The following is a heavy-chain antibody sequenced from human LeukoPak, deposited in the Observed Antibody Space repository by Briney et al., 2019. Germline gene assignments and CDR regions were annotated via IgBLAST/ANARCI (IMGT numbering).Heavy chain of an antibody. Sequence: SETLSLTCTVSGGSISTGGYYWSWIRQHPGKGLEWIGYIYSSGSTYYNPSLKSRVTISVDTSKNQFSLKLSPVTAADTAVYYCARGRSFNWFDPWGQGTLVTVSS. CDR2: IYSSGST. CDR1: GGSISTGGYY. V-gene: IGHV4-31*03. CDR3: ARGRSFNWFDP. J-gene: IGHJ5*02.